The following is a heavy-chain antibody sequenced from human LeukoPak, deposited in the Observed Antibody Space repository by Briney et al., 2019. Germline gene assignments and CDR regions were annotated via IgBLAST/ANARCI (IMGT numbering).Heavy chain of an antibody. V-gene: IGHV3-23*01. CDR2: ISGSGGST. CDR1: GFTFSSYA. J-gene: IGHJ4*02. CDR3: AKDQSIWRSSGLSVFDY. D-gene: IGHD6-19*01. Sequence: GGSLRLSCAASGFTFSSYAMSWVRQAPGKGLEWVSAISGSGGSTYYADSVKGRFTISRDNSKNTLYLQMNSLRSEDTAVYYCAKDQSIWRSSGLSVFDYWGQGTLVTVSS.